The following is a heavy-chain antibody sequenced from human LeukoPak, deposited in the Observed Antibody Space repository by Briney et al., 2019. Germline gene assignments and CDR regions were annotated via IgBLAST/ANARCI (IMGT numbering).Heavy chain of an antibody. D-gene: IGHD6-19*01. V-gene: IGHV3-74*01. J-gene: IGHJ4*02. CDR1: GFTFSNYW. CDR2: INSDGSST. CDR3: ARALYISGWYPDYFDY. Sequence: GGSLRLSCAASGFTFSNYWVHWVRQAPGKGLVWVSRINSDGSSTTYADSVKGRFTISRDNAKNTLYLQMDSLRAEDSAVYYCARALYISGWYPDYFDYWGQGTLVTVSS.